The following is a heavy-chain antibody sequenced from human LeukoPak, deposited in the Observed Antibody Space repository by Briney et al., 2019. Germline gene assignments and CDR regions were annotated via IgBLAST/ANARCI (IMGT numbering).Heavy chain of an antibody. CDR2: IYPGDSDT. CDR3: ARQPSGSYSGGAFDI. V-gene: IGHV5-51*01. D-gene: IGHD1-26*01. J-gene: IGHJ3*02. CDR1: GYSFTSYW. Sequence: GESLKISCKGSGYSFTSYWIGWVRQMPGKGLEWMGIIYPGDSDTRYSPSFQGQVTISADKSISTAYLQWSSLKASDTAMYCCARQPSGSYSGGAFDIWGQGTMVTVSS.